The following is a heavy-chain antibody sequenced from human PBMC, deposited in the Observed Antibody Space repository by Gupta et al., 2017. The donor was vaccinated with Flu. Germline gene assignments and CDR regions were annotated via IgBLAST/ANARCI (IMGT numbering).Heavy chain of an antibody. Sequence: QVQLQASGPGLVKPSQTLSLTCTASGGSISSGTYYWSWIRQPAGKGLEWIGRMYTSGNTNYNPSLKSRVTISEDTSKNQFSLKLSSVTAADTGVYYCARVVRTDSSGYYHWYFDLWGRGTLVTVSS. D-gene: IGHD3-22*01. CDR1: GGSISSGTYY. CDR2: MYTSGNT. V-gene: IGHV4-61*02. J-gene: IGHJ2*01. CDR3: ARVVRTDSSGYYHWYFDL.